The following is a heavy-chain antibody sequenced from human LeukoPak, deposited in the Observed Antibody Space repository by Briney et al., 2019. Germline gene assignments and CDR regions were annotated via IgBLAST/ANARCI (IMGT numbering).Heavy chain of an antibody. CDR1: GGSISSYY. CDR3: ARTPAAAAPNRYFDY. D-gene: IGHD6-13*01. CDR2: IYYSGST. Sequence: SETLSLTCTVSGGSISSYYWSWIRQPPGKGLEWIGYIYYSGSTNYNPSLKSRVTISVDTSKNQFSLKLSSVTAADTAVYYCARTPAAAAPNRYFDYWGQGTLVTVSS. V-gene: IGHV4-59*08. J-gene: IGHJ4*02.